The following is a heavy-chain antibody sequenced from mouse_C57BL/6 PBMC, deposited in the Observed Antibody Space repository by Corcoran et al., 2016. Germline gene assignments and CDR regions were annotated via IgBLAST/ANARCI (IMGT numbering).Heavy chain of an antibody. Sequence: QVQLQQSGAELVKPGASVKISCKASGYAFSSYWMNWVKQRPGKGLEWIGQIYPGDGDTNYNGKFKGKATRTADKSSSTAYMQLSSLTSEDSAVYFCARISSGYYFYYWGQGTTLTVSS. CDR1: GYAFSSYW. D-gene: IGHD3-2*02. CDR2: IYPGDGDT. J-gene: IGHJ2*01. CDR3: ARISSGYYFYY. V-gene: IGHV1-80*01.